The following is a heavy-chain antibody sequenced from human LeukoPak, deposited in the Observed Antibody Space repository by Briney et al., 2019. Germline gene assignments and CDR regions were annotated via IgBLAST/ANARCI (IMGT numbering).Heavy chain of an antibody. Sequence: GGSLRLSCAASGFTISTYSMNWVRQAPGKGLEWVSYISSSSSAIYYADSVKGRFTISRDNAKNSLYLQMNSLRAEDTAVYYCAREIVGTHKSRFDPWGQGTLVTVSS. J-gene: IGHJ5*02. D-gene: IGHD1-26*01. CDR3: AREIVGTHKSRFDP. CDR1: GFTISTYS. V-gene: IGHV3-48*04. CDR2: ISSSSSAI.